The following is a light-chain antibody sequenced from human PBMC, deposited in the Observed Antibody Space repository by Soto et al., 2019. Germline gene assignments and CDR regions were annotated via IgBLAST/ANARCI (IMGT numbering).Light chain of an antibody. Sequence: EIVLTQSPATLSLSPGERATLSCRASQGVSSYLAWYQQKPGQAPRLLIYDASNRATGIPARFSGSGSGTDFTLTISSLEPEDFAFYYYQQRSNWPPLTFGGGTKVEIK. CDR3: QQRSNWPPLT. CDR1: QGVSSY. J-gene: IGKJ4*01. CDR2: DAS. V-gene: IGKV3-11*01.